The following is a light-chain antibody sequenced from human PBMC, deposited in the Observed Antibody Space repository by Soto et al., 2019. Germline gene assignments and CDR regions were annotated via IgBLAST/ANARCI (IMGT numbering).Light chain of an antibody. V-gene: IGLV2-14*01. CDR3: SSYTSSRSYV. Sequence: QSVLTQPASVSGSPGQSITISCTGTSSDIGGYNYVSWYQQHPSKAPKLMIYDVSNRPSGVSNRFSGSKSGNTASLTISGLQAEDEADYYCSSYTSSRSYVFGTGTKLTVL. CDR2: DVS. J-gene: IGLJ1*01. CDR1: SSDIGGYNY.